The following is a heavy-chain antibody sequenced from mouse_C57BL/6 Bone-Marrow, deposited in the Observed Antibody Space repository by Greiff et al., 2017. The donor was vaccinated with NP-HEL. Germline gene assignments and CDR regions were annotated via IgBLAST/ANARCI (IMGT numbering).Heavy chain of an antibody. CDR2: IFPGSGST. Sequence: VKLQESGPELVKPGASVKISCKASGYTFTDYYINWVKQRPGQGLEWIGWIFPGSGSTYYNEKFKGKATLTVDKSSSTAYMLLSSLTSEDSAVYFCATPFYYYGSPYFDYWGQGTTLTVSS. J-gene: IGHJ2*01. V-gene: IGHV1-75*01. D-gene: IGHD1-1*01. CDR3: ATPFYYYGSPYFDY. CDR1: GYTFTDYY.